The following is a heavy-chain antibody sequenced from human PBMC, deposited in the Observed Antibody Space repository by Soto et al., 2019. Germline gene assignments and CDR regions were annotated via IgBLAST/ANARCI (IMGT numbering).Heavy chain of an antibody. CDR3: ARDRGAAAGYYYYGMDV. Sequence: SETLSLTCTVSGGSISSYYWSWIRQPPGKGLEWIGYIYYSGSTNYNPSLKSRVTISVDTSKNQFSLKLSSVTAADTAVYYCARDRGAAAGYYYYGMDVWGQATKVTVSS. CDR1: GGSISSYY. CDR2: IYYSGST. V-gene: IGHV4-59*01. J-gene: IGHJ6*02. D-gene: IGHD6-25*01.